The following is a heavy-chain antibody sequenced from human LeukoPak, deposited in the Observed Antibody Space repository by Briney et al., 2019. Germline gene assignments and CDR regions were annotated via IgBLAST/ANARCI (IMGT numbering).Heavy chain of an antibody. CDR2: ISSSSSYI. Sequence: SGGSLRLCCAASGFTFSSYSMNWVRQAPGKGLEWVSSISSSSSYIYYADSVKGRFTISRDNAKNSLYLQMNSLRAEDTAVYYCARDPRKTVVPAAGDYWGQGTLVTVSS. J-gene: IGHJ4*02. CDR1: GFTFSSYS. D-gene: IGHD2-2*01. V-gene: IGHV3-21*01. CDR3: ARDPRKTVVPAAGDY.